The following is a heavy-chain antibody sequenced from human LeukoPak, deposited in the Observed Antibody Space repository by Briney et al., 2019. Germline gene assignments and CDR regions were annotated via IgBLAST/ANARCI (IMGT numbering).Heavy chain of an antibody. D-gene: IGHD5-24*01. Sequence: GGSLRLSCVASGFSIGPFCMTWVRQAPGKGLEWVANIRGDASRLYYADSVRGRFTISRDNAKNSLYLQMNSLRGEDTALYYCAKARLMAAPFYYYGMDVWGPGTTVTVSS. J-gene: IGHJ6*02. CDR2: IRGDASRL. CDR1: GFSIGPFC. CDR3: AKARLMAAPFYYYGMDV. V-gene: IGHV3-7*03.